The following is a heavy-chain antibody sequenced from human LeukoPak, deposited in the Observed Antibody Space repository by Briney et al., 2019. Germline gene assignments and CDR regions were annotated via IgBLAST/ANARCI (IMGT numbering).Heavy chain of an antibody. CDR1: GFTFSSYA. D-gene: IGHD2-15*01. Sequence: GGSLRLSCAASGFTFSSYAMSWVRQAPGKGLEWVSAITGSGGATYYADSVKGRFTISRDNSKNTLYLQMNSLRAEDTAVFYCAKGIVSGGRVYFDYWGKGTLVTVSS. J-gene: IGHJ4*02. V-gene: IGHV3-23*01. CDR2: ITGSGGAT. CDR3: AKGIVSGGRVYFDY.